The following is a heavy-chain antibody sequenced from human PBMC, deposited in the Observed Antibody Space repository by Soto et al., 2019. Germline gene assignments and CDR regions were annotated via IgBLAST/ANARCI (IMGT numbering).Heavy chain of an antibody. CDR2: ISYDGSNK. D-gene: IGHD4-17*01. CDR3: AKAFGDLIDD. J-gene: IGHJ4*02. Sequence: QVQLVESGGGVVQPGRSLRLSCAASGFTFSSYGMHWVRQAPGKGLEWVAVISYDGSNKYYADSVKGRFTISRDNSKNTLSLQMTSLRAEDTAVYYCAKAFGDLIDDWGQGTLVTVSS. V-gene: IGHV3-30*18. CDR1: GFTFSSYG.